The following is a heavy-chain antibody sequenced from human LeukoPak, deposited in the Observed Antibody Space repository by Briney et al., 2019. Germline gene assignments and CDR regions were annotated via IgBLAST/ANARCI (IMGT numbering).Heavy chain of an antibody. CDR3: ARYRGYSYGYGGDY. Sequence: SQTLSLTCTVSGGSISSGDYYWSWIRHPPGKGLEWSGYIYYSGRTYYNPSLETRLTISVHTSKHQFSLKLSSVTAADTAVCYCARYRGYSYGYGGDYWGQGTLVTVSS. CDR1: GGSISSGDYY. V-gene: IGHV4-30-4*08. J-gene: IGHJ4*02. CDR2: IYYSGRT. D-gene: IGHD5-18*01.